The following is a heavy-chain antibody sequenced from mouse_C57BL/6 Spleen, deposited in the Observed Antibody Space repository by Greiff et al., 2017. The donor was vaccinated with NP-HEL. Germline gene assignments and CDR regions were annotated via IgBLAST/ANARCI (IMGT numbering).Heavy chain of an antibody. Sequence: VQLQQSGAELVRPGASVKLSCKASGYTFTDYYINWVKQRPGQGLEWIARIYPGSGNTYYNEKFKGKATLTAEKSSSTAYMQLSSLTSEYSAVYFCARFGYYYGSSPYYFDYWGQGTTLTVSS. J-gene: IGHJ2*01. D-gene: IGHD1-1*01. CDR1: GYTFTDYY. V-gene: IGHV1-76*01. CDR2: IYPGSGNT. CDR3: ARFGYYYGSSPYYFDY.